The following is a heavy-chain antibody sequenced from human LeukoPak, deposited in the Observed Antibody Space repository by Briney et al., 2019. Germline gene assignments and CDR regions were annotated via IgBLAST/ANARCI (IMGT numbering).Heavy chain of an antibody. D-gene: IGHD3-10*01. V-gene: IGHV3-21*04. CDR2: ISSSSSDI. J-gene: IGHJ4*02. Sequence: GGSLRLSCAASGSTFSTYTMNWVRQAPGKGLEWVSSISSSSSDIYYADSVKGRFTISRDNAKNSLYLQMNSLRAEDTAVYYCAKTTYGSGSYYRGWGQGTLVTVSS. CDR1: GSTFSTYT. CDR3: AKTTYGSGSYYRG.